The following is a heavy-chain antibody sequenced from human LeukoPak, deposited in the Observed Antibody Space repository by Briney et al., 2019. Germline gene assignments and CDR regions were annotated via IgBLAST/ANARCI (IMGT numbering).Heavy chain of an antibody. CDR3: AKDRLSSPTAPRFDP. CDR1: GFSFNDYA. V-gene: IGHV3-23*01. J-gene: IGHJ5*02. Sequence: PGGSLRLSCAASGFSFNDYAMSWVRQAPGKGLEWVSVISGSGGRTSYADSVKGRFTISRDKSKNTLYLQMNSLRAEDTALYYCAKDRLSSPTAPRFDPWGQGTQVTVSS. CDR2: ISGSGGRT. D-gene: IGHD2/OR15-2a*01.